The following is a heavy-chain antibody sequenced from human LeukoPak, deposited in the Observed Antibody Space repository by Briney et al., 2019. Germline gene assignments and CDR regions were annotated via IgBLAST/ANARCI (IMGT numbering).Heavy chain of an antibody. CDR1: GFTVSSNY. CDR2: IYSGGST. Sequence: GGSLRLSCAASGFTVSSNYMSWVRQAPGKGLEWVSVIYSGGSTYYADSVKGRFTISRDNSKNTLYLQMNSLRAEDTAVYYCAREGQQLVPPTRGYYYMDVWGKGTTVTISS. CDR3: AREGQQLVPPTRGYYYMDV. D-gene: IGHD6-13*01. J-gene: IGHJ6*03. V-gene: IGHV3-66*01.